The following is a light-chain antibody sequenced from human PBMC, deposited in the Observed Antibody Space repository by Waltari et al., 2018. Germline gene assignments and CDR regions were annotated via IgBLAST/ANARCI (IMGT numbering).Light chain of an antibody. CDR3: QTGGHGTWV. V-gene: IGLV4-69*01. Sequence: QLVLTQSPSASASLGASVKLTCTLSSGYSSNVIAWLQQQPEKGPRSLMKVNSDGSHSKGDESPDRFSGSSSGAERYLTISNLQSEDEADYYCQTGGHGTWVFGGGTKLTVL. CDR2: VNSDGSH. CDR1: SGYSSNV. J-gene: IGLJ3*02.